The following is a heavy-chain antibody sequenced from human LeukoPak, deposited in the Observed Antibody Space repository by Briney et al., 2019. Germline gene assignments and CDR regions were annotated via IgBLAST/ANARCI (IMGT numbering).Heavy chain of an antibody. J-gene: IGHJ4*02. Sequence: PGGSLRLSCAASGFTLSSYGIHWVRQAPGKGLEWVAGIWHDGSHKDYVDSVKGRFTISRDNSKNTLYLQMNSLRVEDTAVYYCARDLAPECGGDCSRDHWGQGTLVTVSS. V-gene: IGHV3-33*01. CDR3: ARDLAPECGGDCSRDH. D-gene: IGHD2-21*02. CDR1: GFTLSSYG. CDR2: IWHDGSHK.